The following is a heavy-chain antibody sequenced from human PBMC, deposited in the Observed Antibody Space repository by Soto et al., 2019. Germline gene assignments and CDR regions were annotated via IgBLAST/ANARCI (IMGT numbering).Heavy chain of an antibody. D-gene: IGHD1-26*01. CDR3: ARVGATTCYYGMDV. CDR2: INSDGSST. CDR1: GFTFSSYW. V-gene: IGHV3-74*01. J-gene: IGHJ6*02. Sequence: EVQLVESGGGLVQPGGSLRLSCAASGFTFSSYWMHWVRQAPGKGLVWVSRINSDGSSTSYADSVKGRFTISRDNAKNTLYLQMTSLRAEDTAVYYCARVGATTCYYGMDVWGQGTTVTVSS.